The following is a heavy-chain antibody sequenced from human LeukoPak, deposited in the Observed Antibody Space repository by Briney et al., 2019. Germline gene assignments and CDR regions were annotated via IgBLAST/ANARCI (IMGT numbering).Heavy chain of an antibody. CDR3: AKDFIRMVRGVITGHYYYYYMDV. CDR2: ISYDGSNK. V-gene: IGHV3-30*18. J-gene: IGHJ6*03. Sequence: GGSLRLSCAASGFTFSSYGMHWVRQAPGKGLEWVAVISYDGSNKYYADSVKGRFTISRDNSKNTLYLQMNSLRAEDTAVYYCAKDFIRMVRGVITGHYYYYYMDVWGKGTTVTVSS. CDR1: GFTFSSYG. D-gene: IGHD3-10*01.